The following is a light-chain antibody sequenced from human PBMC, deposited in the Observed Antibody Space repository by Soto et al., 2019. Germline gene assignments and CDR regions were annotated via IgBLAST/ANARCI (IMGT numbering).Light chain of an antibody. J-gene: IGKJ5*01. CDR2: GAA. Sequence: EIGMTQSPASLSLSTGEGATLSCRASQSDNGSYLAWYQQKHGQTPRLLINGAASRATGILDRFSGSGSGTDFTLTISRLEPEDFAVYYCQQYGSSPITFGQGTRLEIK. V-gene: IGKV3-20*01. CDR1: QSDNGSY. CDR3: QQYGSSPIT.